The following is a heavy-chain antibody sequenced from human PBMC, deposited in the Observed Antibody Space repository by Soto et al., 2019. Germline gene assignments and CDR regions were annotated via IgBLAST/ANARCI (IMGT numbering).Heavy chain of an antibody. V-gene: IGHV3-33*01. D-gene: IGHD2-15*01. Sequence: AGGSLRLSCAASGFTFSGYGMHWVRQAPGQGLEWVAVIWYDGSNKYYADSAKGRFTISRDDSKNTLYLQMNSLKTEDTAVYYCTTDCPRGSGGSCYLHYYYGMDVWGQGTTVTVSS. CDR2: IWYDGSNK. CDR1: GFTFSGYG. CDR3: TTDCPRGSGGSCYLHYYYGMDV. J-gene: IGHJ6*02.